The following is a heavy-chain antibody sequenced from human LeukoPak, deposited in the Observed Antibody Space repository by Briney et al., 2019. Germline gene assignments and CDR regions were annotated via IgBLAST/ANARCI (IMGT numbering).Heavy chain of an antibody. D-gene: IGHD7-27*01. Sequence: HPGGSLRLPCAASGFTFSSYAMHWVRQAPGKGLEWVAVISYDGSNKYYADSVKGRFTISRDNSKNTLYLQMNSLRAEDTAVYYCARDLGSKLGPPWYYYYGMDVWGQGTTVTVSS. CDR1: GFTFSSYA. CDR2: ISYDGSNK. CDR3: ARDLGSKLGPPWYYYYGMDV. V-gene: IGHV3-30-3*01. J-gene: IGHJ6*02.